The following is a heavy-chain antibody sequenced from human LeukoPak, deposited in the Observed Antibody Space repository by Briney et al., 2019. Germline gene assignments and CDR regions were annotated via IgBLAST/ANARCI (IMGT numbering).Heavy chain of an antibody. CDR1: GFTFSRHG. CDR3: VRDRGTYRPIDY. D-gene: IGHD1-26*01. V-gene: IGHV3-33*08. CDR2: IGDTGRTK. Sequence: GGSLRLSCAASGFTFSRHGMHWVRQAPGKGLEWVAVIGDTGRTKYYADSVEGRFTISRDNAQNSLYLQMNSLGAEDTAIYYCVRDRGTYRPIDYWGQGTLVAVSS. J-gene: IGHJ4*02.